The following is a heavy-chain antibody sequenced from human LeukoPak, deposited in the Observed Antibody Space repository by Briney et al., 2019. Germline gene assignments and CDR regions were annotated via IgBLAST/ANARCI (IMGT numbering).Heavy chain of an antibody. J-gene: IGHJ4*02. CDR3: ARISGRWPAPRPDY. D-gene: IGHD6-25*01. V-gene: IGHV1-18*01. Sequence: GASVKVSCTASGYTFTSYGISWVRQAPGQGLEWMGWISAYNGNTNYAQKLQGRVTMTTDTSTSTAYMELRSLRSDDTAVYYCARISGRWPAPRPDYWGQGTLVTVSS. CDR1: GYTFTSYG. CDR2: ISAYNGNT.